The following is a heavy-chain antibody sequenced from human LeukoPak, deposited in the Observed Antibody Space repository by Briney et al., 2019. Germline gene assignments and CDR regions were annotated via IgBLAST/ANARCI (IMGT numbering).Heavy chain of an antibody. J-gene: IGHJ3*02. CDR2: IYYSGST. V-gene: IGHV4-59*01. Sequence: PSETLSLTCTVSGGSISSYYWSWIRQPPGKGLEWIGYIYYSGSTNYNPSLKSRVTISVGTSKNQFSLKLSSVTAADTAVYYCARVWGDAFDIWGQGTMVTVSS. CDR3: ARVWGDAFDI. CDR1: GGSISSYY. D-gene: IGHD3-16*01.